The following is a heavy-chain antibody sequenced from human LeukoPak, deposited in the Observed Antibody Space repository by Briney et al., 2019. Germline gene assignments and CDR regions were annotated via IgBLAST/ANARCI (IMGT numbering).Heavy chain of an antibody. CDR2: FDPEDGET. Sequence: ASVTVSCKVSGYTLTELSMHWVRQAPGKGLEWMGGFDPEDGETIFAQKFQGRVTMTEDTSTDTAYMELSSLRSEDTAVYYCATGMITFGGVIAYAFDIWGQGTMVTVSS. V-gene: IGHV1-24*01. CDR3: ATGMITFGGVIAYAFDI. J-gene: IGHJ3*02. D-gene: IGHD3-16*02. CDR1: GYTLTELS.